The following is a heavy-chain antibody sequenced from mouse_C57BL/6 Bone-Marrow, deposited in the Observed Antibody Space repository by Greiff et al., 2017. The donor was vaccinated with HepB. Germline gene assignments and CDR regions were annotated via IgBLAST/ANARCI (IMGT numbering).Heavy chain of an antibody. J-gene: IGHJ2*01. CDR2: INPSTGGT. CDR1: GYSFTGYY. Sequence: EVQLQQSGPELVKPGASVKISCKASGYSFTGYYMNWVKQSPEKSLEWIGEINPSTGGTTYNQKFKAKATLTVDKSSSTAYMQLKSLTSEDSAVYYCARSCKLYYFDYWGQGTTLTVSS. V-gene: IGHV1-42*01. CDR3: ARSCKLYYFDY. D-gene: IGHD3-3*01.